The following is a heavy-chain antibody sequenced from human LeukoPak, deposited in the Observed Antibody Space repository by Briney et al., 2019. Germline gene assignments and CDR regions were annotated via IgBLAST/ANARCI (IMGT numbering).Heavy chain of an antibody. J-gene: IGHJ6*03. CDR1: GYTFTSYD. V-gene: IGHV1-8*03. Sequence: ASVKVSCKASGYTFTSYDINWVRQATGQGLEWMGWMNPNSGNTGYAQKFQGRVTITRNTSISTAYMELSSLRSEDTAVYYCARVYRLRFLEWLLPDAPYYYYYYMDVWGKGTTVTVSS. CDR2: MNPNSGNT. CDR3: ARVYRLRFLEWLLPDAPYYYYYYMDV. D-gene: IGHD3-3*01.